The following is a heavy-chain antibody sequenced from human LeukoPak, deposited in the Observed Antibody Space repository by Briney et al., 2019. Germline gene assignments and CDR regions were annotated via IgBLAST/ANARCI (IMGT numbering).Heavy chain of an antibody. CDR1: GFTFSSYA. CDR3: ARDPTNSIGRYVYFDY. V-gene: IGHV3-23*01. J-gene: IGHJ4*02. D-gene: IGHD2/OR15-2a*01. CDR2: ISDSGGTT. Sequence: GGSLRLSCAASGFTFSSYAMSWVRHAPGEGLEWVSAISDSGGTTYYADSVKGRFTISRDNSKNTLYLQMNSLRGEDTAVYYCARDPTNSIGRYVYFDYWGQGTPVTVSS.